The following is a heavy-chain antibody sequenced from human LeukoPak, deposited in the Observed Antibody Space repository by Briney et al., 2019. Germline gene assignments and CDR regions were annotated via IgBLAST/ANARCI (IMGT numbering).Heavy chain of an antibody. D-gene: IGHD1-7*01. CDR1: GYTFTGYY. CDR3: AREGGVELGWFDP. Sequence: GASVKVSCKASGYTFTGYYMHWVRQAPAQGLEWMGWINPNSGGTNYAQKFQGRVTMTRDTSISTAYMELSRLRSDDTAVYYCAREGGVELGWFDPWGQGTLVTVSS. CDR2: INPNSGGT. J-gene: IGHJ5*02. V-gene: IGHV1-2*02.